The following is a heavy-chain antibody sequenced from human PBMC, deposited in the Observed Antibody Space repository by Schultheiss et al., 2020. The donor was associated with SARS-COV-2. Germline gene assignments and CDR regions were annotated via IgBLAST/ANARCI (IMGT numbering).Heavy chain of an antibody. V-gene: IGHV4-59*08. CDR3: ARHPPYYFNSGSYPTSGTFDS. Sequence: SETLSLTCAVYGGSFSGYYWSWIRQPPGKGLEWIGYIYYSGSTNYNPSLKSRVTISIDTSKRQFSLKLSSVTAADTAVYYCARHPPYYFNSGSYPTSGTFDSWGQGTLVTVSS. D-gene: IGHD3-10*01. CDR2: IYYSGST. CDR1: GGSFSGYY. J-gene: IGHJ4*02.